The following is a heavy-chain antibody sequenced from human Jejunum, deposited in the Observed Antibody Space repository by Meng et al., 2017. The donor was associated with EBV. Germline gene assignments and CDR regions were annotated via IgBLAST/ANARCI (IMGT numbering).Heavy chain of an antibody. V-gene: IGHV1-2*06. CDR1: GYRFTTYF. D-gene: IGHD3-10*01. CDR2: INCNNGDT. Sequence: QGQLGASGTEVKKPGASVRVSCKASGYRFTTYFIHWVRQAPGQGLEWMGRINCNNGDTDYAQKFQDRVTMTRDTSITTAYMDLTGLTSNDTAFYYCARIRYGTGTDWFDPWGQGTLVTASS. J-gene: IGHJ5*02. CDR3: ARIRYGTGTDWFDP.